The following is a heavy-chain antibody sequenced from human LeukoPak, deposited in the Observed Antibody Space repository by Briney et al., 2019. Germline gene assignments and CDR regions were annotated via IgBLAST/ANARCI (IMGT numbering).Heavy chain of an antibody. CDR3: ASNPLRQYQLLHNWFDP. V-gene: IGHV3-23*01. D-gene: IGHD2-2*01. Sequence: GGSLRLSCAASGFTFSSYAMSWVRQAPGKGLEWVPAISGSGGSTYYADSVKGRFTISRDNSKNTLYLQMNSLRAEDTAVYYCASNPLRQYQLLHNWFDPWGQGTLVTVSS. CDR2: ISGSGGST. CDR1: GFTFSSYA. J-gene: IGHJ5*02.